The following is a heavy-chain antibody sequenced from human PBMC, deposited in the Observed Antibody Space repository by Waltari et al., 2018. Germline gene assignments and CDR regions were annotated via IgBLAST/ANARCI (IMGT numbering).Heavy chain of an antibody. V-gene: IGHV4-34*01. J-gene: IGHJ4*01. D-gene: IGHD3-22*01. CDR1: GGSFSGYY. CDR3: ARTRRITMIVVVIMYYFDY. Sequence: QVQLQQWGAGLLKPSETLSLTCAVYGGSFSGYYWSWIRQHPGKGLEWIGEINHSGSTNYNPSRKSRVTISVDTAKNQFSLKLSSVTAADTAVYYCARTRRITMIVVVIMYYFDYWGQEPWSPSPQ. CDR2: INHSGST.